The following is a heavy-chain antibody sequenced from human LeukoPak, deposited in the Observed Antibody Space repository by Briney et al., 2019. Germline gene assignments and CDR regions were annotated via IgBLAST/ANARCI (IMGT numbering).Heavy chain of an antibody. CDR2: ISYDGGVE. V-gene: IGHV3-30*03. Sequence: GGSLRLSCAVSGFIFSTYGMHWVRQAPGKGLEWVALISYDGGVEYYADSVKGRFTISRDNSKDTLYLQMNSLRTEDTAVYYCATEYALDAFDIWGQGTMVTVSS. D-gene: IGHD2-2*01. CDR3: ATEYALDAFDI. J-gene: IGHJ3*02. CDR1: GFIFSTYG.